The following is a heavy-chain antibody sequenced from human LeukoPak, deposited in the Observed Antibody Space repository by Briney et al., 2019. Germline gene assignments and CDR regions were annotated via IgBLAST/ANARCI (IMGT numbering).Heavy chain of an antibody. V-gene: IGHV3-21*01. CDR2: ISSSSSYI. D-gene: IGHD3-22*01. CDR3: ASFGKGYYYDSSGPQPNPDDYYGMDV. Sequence: GGSLRLSCAASGFTFSSYSMNWVRQAPGKGLEWVSSISSSSSYIYYADSVKGRFTISRDNAKNSLYLQMNSLRAEDTAVYYCASFGKGYYYDSSGPQPNPDDYYGMDVWGQGTTVTVSS. CDR1: GFTFSSYS. J-gene: IGHJ6*02.